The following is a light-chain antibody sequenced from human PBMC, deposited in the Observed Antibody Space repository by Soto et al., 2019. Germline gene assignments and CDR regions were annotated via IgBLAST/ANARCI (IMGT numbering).Light chain of an antibody. J-gene: IGLJ3*02. Sequence: QSVLTQPRSVFGSPGQSVTFSCTGTSGDIGAYNYVSWYQFHPGKAPKMIIYDVNKRPSGVPDRFSGSKSGNTASLTISWLQAEDEADYYCCSYAHTSRVFGGGTKLTVL. CDR1: SGDIGAYNY. CDR3: CSYAHTSRV. V-gene: IGLV2-11*01. CDR2: DVN.